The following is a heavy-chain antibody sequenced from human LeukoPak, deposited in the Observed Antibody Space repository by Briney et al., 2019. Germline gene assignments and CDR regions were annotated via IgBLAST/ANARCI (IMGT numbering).Heavy chain of an antibody. CDR3: VRDQAHSFVT. CDR2: INSDGSNT. V-gene: IGHV3-74*01. CDR1: EFTFSNYW. J-gene: IGHJ3*02. Sequence: PGGSLRLSCAASEFTFSNYWMHWVRQAPGKGLVWVSRINSDGSNTNYADSVKGRFTISRDNAKNTLYLQMNSLRAEDTAVYYCVRDQAHSFVTWGQGKMVTVSS.